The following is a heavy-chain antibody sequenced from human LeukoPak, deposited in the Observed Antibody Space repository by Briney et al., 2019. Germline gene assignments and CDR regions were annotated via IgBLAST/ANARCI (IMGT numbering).Heavy chain of an antibody. D-gene: IGHD1-26*01. CDR1: GYTFTSYG. V-gene: IGHV1-18*01. Sequence: ASVKVSCKASGYTFTSYGISWVRQAPGQGLEWMGWISAYNGNTNYAQKFQGRVTITADKSTSTAYMELSSLRSEDTAVYYCARGSGSYYAFDYWGQGTLVTVSS. J-gene: IGHJ4*02. CDR2: ISAYNGNT. CDR3: ARGSGSYYAFDY.